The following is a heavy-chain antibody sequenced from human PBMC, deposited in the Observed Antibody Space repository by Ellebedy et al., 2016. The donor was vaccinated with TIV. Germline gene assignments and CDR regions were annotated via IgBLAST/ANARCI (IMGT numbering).Heavy chain of an antibody. CDR2: TYYNGRT. V-gene: IGHV4-59*01. D-gene: IGHD4-17*01. CDR3: ARASAVTKYYHAMDV. Sequence: GSLRLXCSVSGGSITTYYCTWIRQSPGKGLEWIGHTYYNGRTNYNPSLKSRVTISVDPPKNQFSLTLTSVTAADTAVYYCARASAVTKYYHAMDVWGQGTTVTVSS. CDR1: GGSITTYY. J-gene: IGHJ6*02.